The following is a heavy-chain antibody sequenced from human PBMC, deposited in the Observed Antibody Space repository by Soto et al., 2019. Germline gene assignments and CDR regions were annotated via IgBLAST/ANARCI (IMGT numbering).Heavy chain of an antibody. D-gene: IGHD2-15*01. Sequence: PSETQPHTCTVSGGYISNYYWSWVRQPPGKGLEWIGYIYDSGSTNYNPSLKSRVTISVDTSKNQFSLRLTSVTAADTAAYYCAAAPRYWGQGTLVTVSS. CDR2: IYDSGST. CDR1: GGYISNYY. V-gene: IGHV4-59*01. J-gene: IGHJ4*02. CDR3: AAAPRY.